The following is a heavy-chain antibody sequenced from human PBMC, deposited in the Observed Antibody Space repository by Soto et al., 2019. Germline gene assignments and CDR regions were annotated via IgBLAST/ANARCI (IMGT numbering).Heavy chain of an antibody. D-gene: IGHD3-22*01. CDR2: IYAGGST. CDR1: GFTVNNNY. CDR3: VREKVTMIVGFYYFDY. J-gene: IGHJ4*02. V-gene: IGHV3-66*01. Sequence: GSLRLSCAASGFTVNNNYMSWVRQAPGKGLEWVSVIYAGGSTHYADSVEGRFTVSRDNSNNMLFLQMNSLRVEDTAVYYCVREKVTMIVGFYYFDYWGQGTRVTVSS.